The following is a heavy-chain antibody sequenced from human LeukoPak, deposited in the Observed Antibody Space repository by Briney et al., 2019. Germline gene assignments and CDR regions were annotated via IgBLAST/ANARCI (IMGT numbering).Heavy chain of an antibody. CDR2: ISGSGGST. CDR1: GFTFSSYA. Sequence: GGSLRLSCAASGFTFSSYAMSWVRQAPGKGLEWVSAISGSGGSTYYADSVKGRFTISRDNSKNTLYLQMNSLTVEDTAFYYCARVKGGATTDYWGQGTLVTVSS. CDR3: ARVKGGATTDY. V-gene: IGHV3-23*01. J-gene: IGHJ4*02. D-gene: IGHD1-26*01.